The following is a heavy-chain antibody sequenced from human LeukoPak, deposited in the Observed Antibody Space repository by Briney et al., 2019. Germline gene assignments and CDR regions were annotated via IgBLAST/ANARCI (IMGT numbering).Heavy chain of an antibody. V-gene: IGHV4-31*03. Sequence: SETLSLTCIVSGGSISSGGYYWSWIRQHPGKGLEWIGYIYYSGSTYYNPSLKSRVTISVDTSKNQFSLKLSSVTAADTAVYYCTEYRGGAFDIWGQGTMVTVSS. CDR1: GGSISSGGYY. D-gene: IGHD2-2*01. J-gene: IGHJ3*02. CDR2: IYYSGST. CDR3: TEYRGGAFDI.